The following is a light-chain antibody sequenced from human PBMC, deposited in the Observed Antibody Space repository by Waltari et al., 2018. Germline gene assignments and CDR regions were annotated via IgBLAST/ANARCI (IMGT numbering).Light chain of an antibody. Sequence: EIVVTQSPATLSLSPGDRATLSCRASQSISTNLVWYQHNPGQAPRLLIYDASTRATGVPPRFSGSGSGTEFTLTINRLQSEDFAVYYCQQYNNWPTFGQGTKLAIK. CDR3: QQYNNWPT. J-gene: IGKJ2*01. CDR1: QSISTN. CDR2: DAS. V-gene: IGKV3-15*01.